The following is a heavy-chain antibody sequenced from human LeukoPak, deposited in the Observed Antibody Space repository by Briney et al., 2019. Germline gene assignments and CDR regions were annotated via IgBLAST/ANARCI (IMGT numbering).Heavy chain of an antibody. CDR3: AREYTSMGSYGYVGFDY. CDR2: INPSGGST. CDR1: GYTFTSYY. V-gene: IGHV1-46*01. D-gene: IGHD5-18*01. Sequence: ASVKVSCKASGYTFTSYYMHWVRQAPGQGLEWMGIINPSGGSTSYAQKFQGRVTMTRDTSTSTVYMELSSLRSEDTAVYYCAREYTSMGSYGYVGFDYWGKGTLVTVSS. J-gene: IGHJ4*02.